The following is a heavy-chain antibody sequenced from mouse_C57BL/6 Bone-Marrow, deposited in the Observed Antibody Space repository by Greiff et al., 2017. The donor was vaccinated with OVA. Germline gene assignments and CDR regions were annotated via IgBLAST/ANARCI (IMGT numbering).Heavy chain of an antibody. D-gene: IGHD2-2*01. J-gene: IGHJ3*01. CDR1: GYTFTSYW. CDR2: IDPSDSYT. CDR3: ARLGVTAPFAY. V-gene: IGHV1-59*01. Sequence: QVQLQQPGAELVRPGTSVKLSCKASGYTFTSYWMHWVKQRPGQGLEWIGVIDPSDSYTNYNQKFKGKATLTVETSSSTAYMQLSSLTSEDSAVYYCARLGVTAPFAYWGQGTLVTVSA.